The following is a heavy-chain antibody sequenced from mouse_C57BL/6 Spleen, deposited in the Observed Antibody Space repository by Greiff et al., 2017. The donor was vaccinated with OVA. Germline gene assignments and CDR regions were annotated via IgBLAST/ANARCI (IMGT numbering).Heavy chain of an antibody. V-gene: IGHV14-2*01. CDR1: GFNIKDYY. J-gene: IGHJ3*01. CDR2: IDPEDGET. Sequence: VQLQQSGAELVKPGASVKLSCTASGFNIKDYYMHWVKQRTEQGLEWIGRIDPEDGETKYAPTFQGKATITADTSSNTAYLQLSSLTSEDTAVYYCARGRDYDGPFAYWGQGTLVTVSA. CDR3: ARGRDYDGPFAY. D-gene: IGHD2-4*01.